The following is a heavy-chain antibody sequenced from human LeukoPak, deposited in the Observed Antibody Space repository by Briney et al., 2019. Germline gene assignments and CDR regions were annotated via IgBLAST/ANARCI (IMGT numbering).Heavy chain of an antibody. CDR1: GGTFSSYA. CDR3: ATGPPYSSGSFDY. Sequence: GASVKVSCKASGGTFSSYAISWVRQAPGQGPEWMGGIIPIFGTANYAQKFQGRVTITADTSTDTAYMELSSLRSEDTAVYYCATGPPYSSGSFDYWGQGTLVTVSS. V-gene: IGHV1-69*06. J-gene: IGHJ4*02. D-gene: IGHD6-19*01. CDR2: IIPIFGTA.